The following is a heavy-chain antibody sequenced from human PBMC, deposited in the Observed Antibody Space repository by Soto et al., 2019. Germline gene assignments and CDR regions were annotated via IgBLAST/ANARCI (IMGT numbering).Heavy chain of an antibody. V-gene: IGHV1-2*04. CDR3: AISTYYYDSSGYYYVAPFDY. CDR1: GYTFTGYY. CDR2: INPNSGGT. D-gene: IGHD3-22*01. Sequence: ASVKVSCKASGYTFTGYYMHWVRQAPGQGLEWMGWINPNSGGTNYAQKFQGWVTMTRDTSISTAYMELSRLRSDDTAVYYCAISTYYYDSSGYYYVAPFDYWGQGTLVTVPS. J-gene: IGHJ4*02.